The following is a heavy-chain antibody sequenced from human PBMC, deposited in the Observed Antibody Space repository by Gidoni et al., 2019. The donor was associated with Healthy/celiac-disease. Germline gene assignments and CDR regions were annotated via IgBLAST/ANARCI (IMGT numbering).Heavy chain of an antibody. J-gene: IGHJ4*02. D-gene: IGHD6-13*01. Sequence: QAQLVESGGGVVQPGRSLRLSCAAAGFTFSSYAMHWARQAPGKGLEWVAVISYDGSNKYYADSVKGRFTISRDTSKNTLYLQMHSLRAEDTAVYYCARVIASAGTQDYFDYWGQGTLVTVSS. V-gene: IGHV3-30-3*01. CDR1: GFTFSSYA. CDR2: ISYDGSNK. CDR3: ARVIASAGTQDYFDY.